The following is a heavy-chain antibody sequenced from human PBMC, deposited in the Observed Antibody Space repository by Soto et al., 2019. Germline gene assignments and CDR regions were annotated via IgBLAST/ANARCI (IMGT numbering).Heavy chain of an antibody. J-gene: IGHJ6*02. Sequence: GGSLRLSCAASGFTFSSYGMHWVRQAPGKGLEWVAVISYDGSNKYYADSVKGRFTIPRDNSKNKLYLQMNSLRAEDTAVYYCAKDVVVGATTGLGDYYYYYGMDVWGQGTTVTVSS. CDR3: AKDVVVGATTGLGDYYYYYGMDV. CDR2: ISYDGSNK. D-gene: IGHD1-26*01. V-gene: IGHV3-30*18. CDR1: GFTFSSYG.